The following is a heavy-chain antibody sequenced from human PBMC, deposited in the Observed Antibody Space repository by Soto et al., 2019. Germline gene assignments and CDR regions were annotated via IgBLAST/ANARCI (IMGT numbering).Heavy chain of an antibody. CDR2: LYSGDTT. Sequence: VRLMESGGGLIHPGGSLRLSCSASGFSVSDKYMSWVRQAPGKGLEWVSVLYSGDTTYYADSVKGRFIISRDDSKNTLHPQTNSVGGADTAVYYCVAGYTTGWFDCYFDSWGQGSLVTVSS. V-gene: IGHV3-53*01. CDR1: GFSVSDKY. D-gene: IGHD3-16*02. J-gene: IGHJ4*02. CDR3: VAGYTTGWFDCYFDS.